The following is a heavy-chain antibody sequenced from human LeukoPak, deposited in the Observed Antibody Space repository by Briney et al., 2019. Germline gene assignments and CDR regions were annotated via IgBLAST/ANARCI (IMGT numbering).Heavy chain of an antibody. D-gene: IGHD3-3*01. J-gene: IGHJ4*02. Sequence: GGSLILSCAASGFTFSSYWMSWVRQAPGKGLEWVANIKQDGSEKYYVDSVKGRFTISRDNAKNSLYLQMNSLRAEDTAVYYCARRISIFGVAYDYWGQGTLVTVSS. V-gene: IGHV3-7*01. CDR3: ARRISIFGVAYDY. CDR1: GFTFSSYW. CDR2: IKQDGSEK.